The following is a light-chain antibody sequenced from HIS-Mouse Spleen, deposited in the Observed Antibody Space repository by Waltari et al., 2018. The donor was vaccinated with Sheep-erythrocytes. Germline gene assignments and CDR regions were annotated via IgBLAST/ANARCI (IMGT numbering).Light chain of an antibody. CDR1: SRDVGGYNY. CDR2: DVS. Sequence: QSALTQHRSVSGSPGQPVTISCTGTSRDVGGYNYVSWYQQHPGKAPNPLIYDVSKRPSGVPDRFSGSKSGNTASLTISGLQAEDEADYYCCSYAGSYNHVFATGTKVTVL. CDR3: CSYAGSYNHV. J-gene: IGLJ1*01. V-gene: IGLV2-11*01.